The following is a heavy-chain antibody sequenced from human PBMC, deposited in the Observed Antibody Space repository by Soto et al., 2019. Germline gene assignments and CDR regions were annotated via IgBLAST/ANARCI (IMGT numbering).Heavy chain of an antibody. V-gene: IGHV6-1*01. CDR1: GDSVSSNSAA. J-gene: IGHJ4*02. D-gene: IGHD3-3*01. CDR2: TYYRSKWYN. Sequence: PSQTLSLTCAISGDSVSSNSAAWNWIRQSPSRGLEWLGRTYYRSKWYNDYAVSVKSRITINPDTSKNQFSLQLNSVTPEDTAVYYCARSPAENTIFGIVKPRFDYWGQGTLVTVSS. CDR3: ARSPAENTIFGIVKPRFDY.